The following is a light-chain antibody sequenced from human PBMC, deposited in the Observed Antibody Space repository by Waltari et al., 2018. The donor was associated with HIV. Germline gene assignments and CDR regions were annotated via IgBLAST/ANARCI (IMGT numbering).Light chain of an antibody. J-gene: IGLJ3*02. V-gene: IGLV2-14*01. CDR2: EVS. CDR3: SSLTNSATLSVL. CDR1: SSDIGYYNY. Sequence: QFALTQPASVSGSPGQSITISCTGSSSDIGYYNYVSRYQQHPGKAPKLIIYEVSNRPSGISSRFSGSKSGNTASLTISGLQAEDEADYFCSSLTNSATLSVLFGGGTQLTVL.